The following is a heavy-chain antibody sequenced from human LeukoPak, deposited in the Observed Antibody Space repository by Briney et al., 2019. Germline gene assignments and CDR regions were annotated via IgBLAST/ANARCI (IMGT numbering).Heavy chain of an antibody. CDR2: INSDGTST. CDR3: ASQRFPRFD. Sequence: GGPLRLSCAASGFTFKSYWMHWVPQAPGKGVVWVSRINSDGTSTIYADSVKGRFTISRDNAKHTLYLQMNSLRAEDTAVYYCASQRFPRFDWGQGTLVTVSS. CDR1: GFTFKSYW. V-gene: IGHV3-74*01. J-gene: IGHJ4*01. D-gene: IGHD3-3*01.